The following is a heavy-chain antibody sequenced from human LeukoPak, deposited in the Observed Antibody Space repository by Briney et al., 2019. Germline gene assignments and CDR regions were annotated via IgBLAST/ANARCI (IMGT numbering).Heavy chain of an antibody. CDR2: ISSSGSTI. Sequence: GGSLRLSCAASGFTFSSYEMNWVRQAPGQGLEWVSYISSSGSTIYYADSVKGRFTISRDNAKNSLYLQMNSLRAEDTAVYYCARAEVGANHFDYWGQGTLVTVSS. CDR3: ARAEVGANHFDY. CDR1: GFTFSSYE. D-gene: IGHD1-26*01. V-gene: IGHV3-48*03. J-gene: IGHJ4*02.